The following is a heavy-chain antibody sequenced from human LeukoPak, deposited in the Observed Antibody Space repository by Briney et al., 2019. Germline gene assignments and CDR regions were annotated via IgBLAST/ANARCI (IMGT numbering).Heavy chain of an antibody. CDR1: GFTFSSYS. Sequence: GGSLRLSCAASGFTFSSYSMNWVRQAPGKGLEWVSVIYSGGSTYYADSVKGRFTISRDNSKNTLYLQMNSLRAEDTAVYYCARESGYSYGASFDYWGQGTLVTVSS. CDR2: IYSGGST. J-gene: IGHJ4*02. D-gene: IGHD5-18*01. CDR3: ARESGYSYGASFDY. V-gene: IGHV3-53*01.